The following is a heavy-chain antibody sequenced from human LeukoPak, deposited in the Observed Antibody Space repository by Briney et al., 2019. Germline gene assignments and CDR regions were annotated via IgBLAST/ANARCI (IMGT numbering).Heavy chain of an antibody. CDR2: IYHSGST. V-gene: IGHV4-38-2*02. Sequence: SETLSLTCTVSGYSISSGYYWGWIRQPPGKGLEWIGSIYHSGSTYYNPSLKSRVTISVDTSKNQFSLKLSSVTAADTAVYYCARSGNCSGGSCYFSFDYWGQGTLVTVSS. J-gene: IGHJ4*02. CDR3: ARSGNCSGGSCYFSFDY. CDR1: GYSISSGYY. D-gene: IGHD2-15*01.